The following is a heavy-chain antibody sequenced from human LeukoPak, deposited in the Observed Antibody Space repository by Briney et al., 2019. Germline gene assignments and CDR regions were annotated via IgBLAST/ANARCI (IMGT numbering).Heavy chain of an antibody. Sequence: GGSLRLSCAACGFTFSDYYMSWIRQAPRNALECISYISNSCSYTDYADSVKGRFTISRDNSMNSLSLQMNSLRAEDTAVYYCARGKAIDSWGQGTLVTVSS. CDR3: ARGKAIDS. CDR1: GFTFSDYY. J-gene: IGHJ4*02. CDR2: ISNSCSYT. V-gene: IGHV3-11*06.